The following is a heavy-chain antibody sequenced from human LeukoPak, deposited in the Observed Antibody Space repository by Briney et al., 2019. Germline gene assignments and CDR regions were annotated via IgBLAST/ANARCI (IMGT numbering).Heavy chain of an antibody. V-gene: IGHV3-7*01. CDR2: INQDGGQK. CDR1: GFTFSSSW. J-gene: IGHJ4*02. CDR3: ARESAAATFDY. D-gene: IGHD6-13*01. Sequence: GGSLRLSCAASGFTFSSSWMIWARQAPGKGLEWVANINQDGGQKYYLDSVKGRFTISRDNADNSLYSQMDGLRAEDTAVYYCARESAAATFDYWGQGTLVTVSS.